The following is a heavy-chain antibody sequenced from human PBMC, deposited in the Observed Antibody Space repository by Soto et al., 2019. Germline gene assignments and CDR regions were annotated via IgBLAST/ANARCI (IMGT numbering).Heavy chain of an antibody. D-gene: IGHD3-22*01. J-gene: IGHJ4*02. CDR2: VYSSGST. Sequence: LETLALSCTVSGGSVCIYDWSWFRQPAGKGLEWIGRVYSSGSTNYNPSLKSRVTMSVDTSKTQFSLKLSSVTAADTAIYYCARDSSGYYYLFGYWGQGTLVTVSS. V-gene: IGHV4-4*07. CDR1: GGSVCIYD. CDR3: ARDSSGYYYLFGY.